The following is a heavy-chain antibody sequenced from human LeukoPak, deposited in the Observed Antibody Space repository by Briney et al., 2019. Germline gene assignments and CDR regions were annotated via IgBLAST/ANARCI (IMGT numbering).Heavy chain of an antibody. Sequence: TSETLSLTCTVSGGSINSSSYYWGWIRQPPGKGLEWIGSIYYSGSTYYNPSLKSRVTISVDTSKNQFSLKLSSVTAADTAVYYCARYRYYYDSSGYSFDYWGQGTLVTVSS. CDR3: ARYRYYYDSSGYSFDY. D-gene: IGHD3-22*01. V-gene: IGHV4-39*07. CDR2: IYYSGST. J-gene: IGHJ4*02. CDR1: GGSINSSSYY.